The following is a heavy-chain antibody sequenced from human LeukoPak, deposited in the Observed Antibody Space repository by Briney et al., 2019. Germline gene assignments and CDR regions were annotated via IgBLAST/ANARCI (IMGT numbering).Heavy chain of an antibody. Sequence: GGSLRLSCAASGFSFSNYWMNWVRQAPGKGLEWVANIKPDGSEKHYVDSVRGRFTISRDNAKNSLYLQMNSLRAEDTAVYYCARDRRGSYSGMDVWGQGTTVTVSS. J-gene: IGHJ6*02. CDR2: IKPDGSEK. V-gene: IGHV3-7*01. CDR1: GFSFSNYW. D-gene: IGHD1-26*01. CDR3: ARDRRGSYSGMDV.